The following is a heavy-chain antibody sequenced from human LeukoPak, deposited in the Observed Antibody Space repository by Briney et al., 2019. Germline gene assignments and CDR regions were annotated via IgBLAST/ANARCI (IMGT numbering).Heavy chain of an antibody. D-gene: IGHD5-18*01. CDR1: GFTVSSNY. CDR3: ATSRGNTAMVPYYYYYYMDV. CDR2: IYSGGST. V-gene: IGHV3-53*01. J-gene: IGHJ6*03. Sequence: PGGSLRLSCAASGFTVSSNYMSWVRQAPGKGPEWVSVIYSGGSTYYADSVKGRFTISRDNSKNTLYLQMNSLRAEDTAVYYCATSRGNTAMVPYYYYYYMDVWGKGTTVTVSS.